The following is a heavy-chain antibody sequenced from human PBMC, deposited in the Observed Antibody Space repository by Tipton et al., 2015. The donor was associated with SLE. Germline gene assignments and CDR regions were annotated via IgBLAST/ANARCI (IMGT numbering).Heavy chain of an antibody. D-gene: IGHD6-19*01. Sequence: TLSLTCAVSAFSITSAHYWGWIRQPPGKGLEWIGSFYHSGNTYYNPSLKSRVTISVDTPKNHFSLKLTSVTAADTAVYYCARHEAFEGPAVGKGLDVWGQGTTVIVSS. CDR1: AFSITSAHY. J-gene: IGHJ6*02. CDR2: FYHSGNT. V-gene: IGHV4-38-2*01. CDR3: ARHEAFEGPAVGKGLDV.